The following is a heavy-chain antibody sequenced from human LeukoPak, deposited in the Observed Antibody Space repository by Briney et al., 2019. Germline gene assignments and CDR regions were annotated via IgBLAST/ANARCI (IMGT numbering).Heavy chain of an antibody. V-gene: IGHV7-4-1*01. CDR1: GYTFTYYA. CDR2: INTNTGNP. CDR3: ATGTHSGSYYFDY. Sequence: ASVKVSCKASGYTFTYYAMNWVRQAPGQGLEWMGWINTNTGNPTYAQGFTGRFVFSLDTSVSTAYLQIGGLKAEDTAVYYCATGTHSGSYYFDYWGQGTLVTVSS. D-gene: IGHD1-26*01. J-gene: IGHJ4*02.